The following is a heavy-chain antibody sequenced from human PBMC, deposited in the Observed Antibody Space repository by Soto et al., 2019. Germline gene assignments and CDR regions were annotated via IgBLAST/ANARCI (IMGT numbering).Heavy chain of an antibody. CDR1: GGSISTSYW. CDR3: ARGGDYRFDY. V-gene: IGHV4-4*02. D-gene: IGHD4-17*01. J-gene: IGHJ4*02. Sequence: QVQLLESGPGLVKPSGTLSLTCAVSGGSISTSYWWSWVRQPPEKGLEWIGEIYHSGSTNYNPSLQSRVTISLDKSKNQFSLNLSSVTAADTAVYYCARGGDYRFDYWGQGTLVTVSS. CDR2: IYHSGST.